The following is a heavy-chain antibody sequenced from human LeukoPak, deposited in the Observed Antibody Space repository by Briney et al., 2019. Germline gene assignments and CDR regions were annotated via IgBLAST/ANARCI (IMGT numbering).Heavy chain of an antibody. CDR2: FSWNSVSI. V-gene: IGHV3-9*01. J-gene: IGHJ2*01. Sequence: SLRLSCAASGFTFDDYAMHWVRQAPGKGLEWVSGFSWNSVSIGYADSVKGRFTISRDNAKNSLYLQMNSLRAEDTALYYCAKKGIDRGTGAIHWYFDLWGRGTLVTVSS. CDR3: AKKGIDRGTGAIHWYFDL. CDR1: GFTFDDYA. D-gene: IGHD1-7*01.